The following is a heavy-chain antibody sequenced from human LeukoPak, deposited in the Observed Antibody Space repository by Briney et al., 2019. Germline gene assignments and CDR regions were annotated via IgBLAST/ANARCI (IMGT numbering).Heavy chain of an antibody. D-gene: IGHD2-15*01. V-gene: IGHV4-59*01. Sequence: PSETLSLTCTVSGGSISSYYWSWIRQPPGKGLEWIGYIYYSGSTNYNPSLKSRVTISVDTSKNQFSLKLSSVTAADTAVYYCARDRSTPYGYFDSWGQGTLITVSS. CDR2: IYYSGST. CDR3: ARDRSTPYGYFDS. J-gene: IGHJ4*02. CDR1: GGSISSYY.